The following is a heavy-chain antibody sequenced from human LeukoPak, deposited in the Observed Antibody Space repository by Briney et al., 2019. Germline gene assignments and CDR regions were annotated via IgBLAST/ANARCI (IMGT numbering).Heavy chain of an antibody. Sequence: SETLSLTCAVYGGSFSGYYWSWIRQPPGKGLEWIGEINHSGSTNYNPSLKSRVTISVDTSKNQFSLKLSSVTAADTAVYYCARGHGDFWCGYDWYFDLWGRGTLVTVSS. J-gene: IGHJ2*01. CDR3: ARGHGDFWCGYDWYFDL. CDR2: INHSGST. D-gene: IGHD3-3*01. V-gene: IGHV4-34*01. CDR1: GGSFSGYY.